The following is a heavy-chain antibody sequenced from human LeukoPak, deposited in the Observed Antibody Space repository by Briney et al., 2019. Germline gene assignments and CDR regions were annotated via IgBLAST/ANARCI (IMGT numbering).Heavy chain of an antibody. CDR3: VRDIVNL. Sequence: PGGSLRLSCAASGFTFSDYWMSWVRQAPGKGLEWAANIKPDGSEKYYVDSVKGRFTISRDNAKNSLYLEMNSLRAEDTAVYYCVRDIVNLWGQGALVTVSS. D-gene: IGHD2-21*01. J-gene: IGHJ5*02. CDR2: IKPDGSEK. V-gene: IGHV3-7*01. CDR1: GFTFSDYW.